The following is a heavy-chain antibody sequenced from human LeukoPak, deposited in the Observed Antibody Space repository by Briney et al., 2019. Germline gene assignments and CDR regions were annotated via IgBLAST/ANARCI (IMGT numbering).Heavy chain of an antibody. CDR3: AKSDRWNDAFDI. J-gene: IGHJ3*02. CDR1: GFTVSGNY. V-gene: IGHV3-53*05. CDR2: IYSGGST. Sequence: GGSLRLSCAASGFTVSGNYMNWVRQAPGKGLEWVSIIYSGGSTYYADSMKSRFTISRDNSKNTVYLQMNSLRAEDTAVYYCAKSDRWNDAFDIWGQGTMVTVSS. D-gene: IGHD4-23*01.